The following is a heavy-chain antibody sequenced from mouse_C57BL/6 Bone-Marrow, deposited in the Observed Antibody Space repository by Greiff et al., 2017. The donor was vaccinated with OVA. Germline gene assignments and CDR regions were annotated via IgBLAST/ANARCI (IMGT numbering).Heavy chain of an antibody. D-gene: IGHD1-1*01. CDR3: ARDYGSGAMYWYFDV. V-gene: IGHV1-53*01. CDR2: INPSNGGT. CDR1: GYTFTSYW. J-gene: IGHJ1*03. Sequence: QVQLQQPGTELVKPGASVKLSCKASGYTFTSYWMHWVKQRPGQGLEWIGNINPSNGGTNYNEKFKSKATLTVDKSSSTAYMQLSSLTSEYSAVFYCARDYGSGAMYWYFDVWGTGTTVTVSS.